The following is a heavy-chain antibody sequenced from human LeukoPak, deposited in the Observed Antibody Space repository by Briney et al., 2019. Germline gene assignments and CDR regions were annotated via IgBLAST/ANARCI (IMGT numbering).Heavy chain of an antibody. CDR3: AGDPSIAARRAFGLDY. V-gene: IGHV4-34*01. Sequence: SETLSLTCAVYGGSFSGYYWSWIRQPPGKGLEWIGEINHSGSTNYNPSLKSRVTISVDTSKNQFSLKLSSVTAADTAVYYCAGDPSIAARRAFGLDYWGQGTLVTVSS. CDR1: GGSFSGYY. CDR2: INHSGST. J-gene: IGHJ4*02. D-gene: IGHD6-6*01.